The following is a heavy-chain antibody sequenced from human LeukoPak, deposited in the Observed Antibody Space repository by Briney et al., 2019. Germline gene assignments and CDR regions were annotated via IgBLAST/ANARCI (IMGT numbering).Heavy chain of an antibody. J-gene: IGHJ1*01. V-gene: IGHV3-30*18. Sequence: PGGSLRLSCAASGFTFSSYGVHWVRQAPGKGLEWVAVISYDGSNKYYADSVKGRFTISRDNSKNTLYLQMNSLRAEDTAVYYCAKDRHRRYYYDSSGYSQYFQHWGQGTLVTVSS. D-gene: IGHD3-22*01. CDR1: GFTFSSYG. CDR3: AKDRHRRYYYDSSGYSQYFQH. CDR2: ISYDGSNK.